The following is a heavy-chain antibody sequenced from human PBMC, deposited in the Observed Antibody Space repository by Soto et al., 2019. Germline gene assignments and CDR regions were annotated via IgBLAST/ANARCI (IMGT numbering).Heavy chain of an antibody. D-gene: IGHD6-19*01. CDR2: ISGRGNLI. V-gene: IGHV3-48*03. Sequence: EVQLMESGGNLVQPGGSLRLSCVASGLTFSNFEMHWFRQSPGKGLEWVAYISGRGNLIYHLDEGRFIISRDNAKNSVYLQMNSLRGEDTAVYYCAAGQSSGLYAYFFEHWGQGTPVTVSS. CDR3: AAGQSSGLYAYFFEH. CDR1: GLTFSNFE. J-gene: IGHJ1*01.